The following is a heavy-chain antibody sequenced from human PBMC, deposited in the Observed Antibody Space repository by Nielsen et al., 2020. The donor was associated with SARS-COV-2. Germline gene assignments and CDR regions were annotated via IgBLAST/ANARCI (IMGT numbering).Heavy chain of an antibody. D-gene: IGHD6-13*01. V-gene: IGHV3-23*01. J-gene: IGHJ4*02. Sequence: GESLKISCAASGFTLSNYAMNWDRQAPGKGLEWVSGISGSAGRTNYADSVKGRFSISRDNAKNSLYLQMNSLRAEDTAVYYCARVIAAAGPVAYWGQGTLVTVSS. CDR1: GFTLSNYA. CDR2: ISGSAGRT. CDR3: ARVIAAAGPVAY.